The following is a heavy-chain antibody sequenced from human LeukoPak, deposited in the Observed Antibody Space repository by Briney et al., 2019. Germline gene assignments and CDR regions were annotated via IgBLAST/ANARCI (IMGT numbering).Heavy chain of an antibody. D-gene: IGHD5-18*01. CDR1: GYTFTSYD. Sequence: ASVKVSCTASGYTFTSYDINWVRQAPGQGLEWMGWISAYNGNTNYAQKLQGRVTMTTDTSTSTAYMELRSLRSDDTAVYYCARGGYSYAPRYYYMDVWGKGTTVTVSS. V-gene: IGHV1-18*01. J-gene: IGHJ6*03. CDR2: ISAYNGNT. CDR3: ARGGYSYAPRYYYMDV.